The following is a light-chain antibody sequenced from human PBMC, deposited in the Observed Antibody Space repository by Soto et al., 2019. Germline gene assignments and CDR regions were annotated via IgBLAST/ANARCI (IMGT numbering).Light chain of an antibody. CDR1: QSISSW. V-gene: IGKV1-5*03. CDR3: QQYNSYST. J-gene: IGKJ1*01. Sequence: DIQMTQSPSTXSASVGDRVTITCRASQSISSWLAWYQQKPGKAPKLLIYKASSLESGVPSRFSGSGSGTEFTLTISSLQPDDFATYYCQQYNSYSTFGQGTKV. CDR2: KAS.